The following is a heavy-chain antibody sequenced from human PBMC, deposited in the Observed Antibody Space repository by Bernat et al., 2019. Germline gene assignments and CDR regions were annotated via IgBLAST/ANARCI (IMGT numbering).Heavy chain of an antibody. D-gene: IGHD2-8*01. CDR2: ISYDGSNK. CDR1: GFTFSSYA. J-gene: IGHJ3*02. V-gene: IGHV3-30-3*01. CDR3: ASIVLMVYATDTAFDI. Sequence: QVQLVESGGGVVQPGRSLRLSCAASGFTFSSYAMHWVRQAPGKGLEWVAVISYDGSNKYYADSVKGRFTISRDNSKNTLYLQMNSLRAEDTAVYYCASIVLMVYATDTAFDIWGQGTMVTVT.